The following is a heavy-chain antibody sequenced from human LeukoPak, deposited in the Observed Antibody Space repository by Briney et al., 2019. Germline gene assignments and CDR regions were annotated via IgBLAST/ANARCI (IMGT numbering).Heavy chain of an antibody. Sequence: GGSLRLSCAASGFIFSDYSMHWVRQVPGKGLELISLISGDGVTAYYADSVKGRSTISRDNHEDSLYLQMNTLQTEDTAFYYCARGVNTISFTFDYWARGSLVTVSS. CDR1: GFIFSDYS. J-gene: IGHJ4*02. V-gene: IGHV3-43*02. D-gene: IGHD3-22*01. CDR2: ISGDGVTA. CDR3: ARGVNTISFTFDY.